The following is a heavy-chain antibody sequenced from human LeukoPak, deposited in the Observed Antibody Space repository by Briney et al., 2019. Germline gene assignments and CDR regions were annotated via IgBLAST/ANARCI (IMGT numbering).Heavy chain of an antibody. Sequence: SETLSLTCNISGVPITDYYWSWIRLAPRRGLEWIGYMYYSGDSNSNPSLEGRVTMSADTTTNQFSLRLTSVTAADTAIYYCARELPSTGNWFDPWGQGILVTVSS. CDR2: MYYSGDS. CDR1: GVPITDYY. D-gene: IGHD1-14*01. J-gene: IGHJ5*02. V-gene: IGHV4-59*01. CDR3: ARELPSTGNWFDP.